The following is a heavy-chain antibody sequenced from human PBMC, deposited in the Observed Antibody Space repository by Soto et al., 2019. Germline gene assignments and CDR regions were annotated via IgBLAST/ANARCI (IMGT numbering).Heavy chain of an antibody. D-gene: IGHD2-21*02. CDR2: INAGNGNT. CDR3: ARNCGGDCYYAHNYYHYGMDV. CDR1: GYTFTSYA. Sequence: ASVKVSCKXSGYTFTSYAVHWVRQAPGQRLEWMGWINAGNGNTKYSQKFQGRVTITRDTSASTAYMELSSLRSEDTAVYYCARNCGGDCYYAHNYYHYGMDVWGQGTTVTVSS. J-gene: IGHJ6*02. V-gene: IGHV1-3*01.